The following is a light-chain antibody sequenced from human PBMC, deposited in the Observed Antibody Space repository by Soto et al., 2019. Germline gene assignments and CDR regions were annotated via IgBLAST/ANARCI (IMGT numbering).Light chain of an antibody. CDR1: SSNIGSNT. CDR3: AAWDDSLNGLWV. CDR2: SNN. J-gene: IGLJ3*02. V-gene: IGLV1-44*01. Sequence: QSVLTQPPSASGTPGQRVTISCSGSSSNIGSNTVNWYQQLPGTAPTLLIYSNNQRPSGVPDRFSGSTSGTSASLAISGLQSEEDADYYCAAWDDSLNGLWVFGGGTKLTVL.